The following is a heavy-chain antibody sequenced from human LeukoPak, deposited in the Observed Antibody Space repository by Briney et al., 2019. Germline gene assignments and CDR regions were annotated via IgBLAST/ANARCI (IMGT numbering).Heavy chain of an antibody. Sequence: PSETLSLTCTVSGGSISSGGYYWSWIRQHPGKGLEWIGYIYYSGSTYYNPSLKSRVTISVDTSKNQFSLKLSSVTAADTAVYYCARLEMATSPWSDPWGQGTLVTVSS. CDR2: IYYSGST. V-gene: IGHV4-31*03. J-gene: IGHJ5*02. D-gene: IGHD5-24*01. CDR3: ARLEMATSPWSDP. CDR1: GGSISSGGYY.